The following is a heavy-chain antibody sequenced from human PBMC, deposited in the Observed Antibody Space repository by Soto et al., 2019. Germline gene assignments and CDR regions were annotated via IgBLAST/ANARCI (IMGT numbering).Heavy chain of an antibody. D-gene: IGHD5-18*01. V-gene: IGHV4-59*01. J-gene: IGHJ6*02. CDR3: ARISSVDPYGYVNGGLDV. CDR2: FYHSGNS. CDR1: GGSIRSYY. Sequence: SETLSLTCSVSGGSIRSYYWSWIRQSPEKGLEWIGYFYHSGNSNYNPSLKSRVTISVDTSKNQLSLSLRSATAADTAVYFCARISSVDPYGYVNGGLDVWGQGTTVT.